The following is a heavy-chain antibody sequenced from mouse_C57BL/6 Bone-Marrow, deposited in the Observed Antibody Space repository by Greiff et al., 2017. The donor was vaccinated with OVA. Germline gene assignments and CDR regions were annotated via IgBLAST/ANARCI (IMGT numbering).Heavy chain of an antibody. J-gene: IGHJ2*01. V-gene: IGHV5-4*03. CDR1: GFTFSSYA. CDR3: AKLGQDFDY. CDR2: ISDGGSYT. D-gene: IGHD3-3*01. Sequence: EVMLVESGGGLVKPGGSLKLSCAASGFTFSSYAMSWVRQTPEKRLEWVATISDGGSYTYYPDNVKGRFTISRDNAKNNLYLQMSHLKSEDTAMYYCAKLGQDFDYWGQGTTLTVSS.